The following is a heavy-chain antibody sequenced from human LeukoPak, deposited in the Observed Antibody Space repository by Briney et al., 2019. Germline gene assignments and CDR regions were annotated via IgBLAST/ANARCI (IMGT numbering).Heavy chain of an antibody. Sequence: GGSLRLSCAASGFTFDDYAMHWVRHAPGKGREWVSGISWNSGSIVYADSVKGRFTISRDNANNSLYLQMNSLRAEDMALYYCAKDVGGELPGYYFDYWGQGTLVTVSS. CDR2: ISWNSGSI. D-gene: IGHD1-26*01. V-gene: IGHV3-9*03. CDR3: AKDVGGELPGYYFDY. CDR1: GFTFDDYA. J-gene: IGHJ4*02.